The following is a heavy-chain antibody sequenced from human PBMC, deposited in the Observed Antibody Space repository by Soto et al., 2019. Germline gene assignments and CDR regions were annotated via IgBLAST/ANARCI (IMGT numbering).Heavy chain of an antibody. D-gene: IGHD3-22*01. V-gene: IGHV3-21*01. CDR2: ISSSSSYI. CDR3: AVTYYYDSSGPPPFDY. CDR1: GFTFGSYS. J-gene: IGHJ4*01. Sequence: GGSLRLSCAASGFTFGSYSMNWVRQAPGKGLEWVSSISSSSSYIYYADSVKGRFTISRDNAKNSLYLQMNSLRAEDTAVYYCAVTYYYDSSGPPPFDYWRDGPPVTV.